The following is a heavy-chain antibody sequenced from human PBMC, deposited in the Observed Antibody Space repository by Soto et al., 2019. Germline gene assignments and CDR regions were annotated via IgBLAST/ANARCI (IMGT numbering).Heavy chain of an antibody. CDR2: IYHSGST. D-gene: IGHD3-10*01. CDR1: NGSISSAIYY. CDR3: TGRSSLASVQVYFGEISTYNWFDS. Sequence: ETLSLTCTVSNGSISSAIYYWGWIRQPPGKGLEWIGSIYHSGSTYYNPSLQGRVTISVDTSKNQFSLKLSSVTAADTAVYFCTGRSSLASVQVYFGEISTYNWFDSCDPGPLV. J-gene: IGHJ5*02. V-gene: IGHV4-39*01.